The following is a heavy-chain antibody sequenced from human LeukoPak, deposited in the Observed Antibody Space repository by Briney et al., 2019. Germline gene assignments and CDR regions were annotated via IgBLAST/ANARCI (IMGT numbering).Heavy chain of an antibody. CDR3: ARTYDFWSANWSPYFDY. CDR2: IYYSGST. J-gene: IGHJ4*02. Sequence: SETLSLTCTVSGGSISSYYWSWIRQPPGKGLEWIGYIYYSGSTNYNPSLKSRVTISVDTSKNQFSLKLSSVTAADTAVYYCARTYDFWSANWSPYFDYWGQGTLVTVSS. D-gene: IGHD3-3*01. V-gene: IGHV4-59*01. CDR1: GGSISSYY.